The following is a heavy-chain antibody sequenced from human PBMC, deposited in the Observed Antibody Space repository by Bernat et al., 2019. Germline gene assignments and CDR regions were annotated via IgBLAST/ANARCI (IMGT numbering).Heavy chain of an antibody. J-gene: IGHJ4*02. CDR3: ARWPPIAGAGKGLDY. CDR1: GGSISSSSYY. V-gene: IGHV4-39*01. D-gene: IGHD6-19*01. CDR2: IYYSGST. Sequence: QLQLQESGPGLVKPSETLSLTCTVSGGSISSSSYYWGWIRQPPGKGLEWIGSIYYSGSTYYNPSLKSRVTISVDTSKNQFSLKLSSVTDADTAVYYCARWPPIAGAGKGLDYWGQGTLVTVSS.